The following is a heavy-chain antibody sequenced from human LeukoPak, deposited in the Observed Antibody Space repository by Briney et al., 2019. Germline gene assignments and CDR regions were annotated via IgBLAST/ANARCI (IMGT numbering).Heavy chain of an antibody. CDR1: GGSISSYY. Sequence: SETLSLTCTVSGGSISSYYWSWIRQPPGKGVEWMGYIYYSGSTNYNPSLKSRVTISVDTSKNQFSLKLSSVTAADTAVYYCARDSSSWLNYYYGMDVWGQGTTVTVSS. V-gene: IGHV4-59*01. J-gene: IGHJ6*02. D-gene: IGHD6-13*01. CDR3: ARDSSSWLNYYYGMDV. CDR2: IYYSGST.